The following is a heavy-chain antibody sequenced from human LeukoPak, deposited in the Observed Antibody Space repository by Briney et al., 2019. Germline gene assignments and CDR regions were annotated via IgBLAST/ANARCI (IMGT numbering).Heavy chain of an antibody. CDR1: GGSLSSYS. J-gene: IGHJ4*02. CDR2: IYYSGST. V-gene: IGHV4-59*12. CDR3: AGDYGSGSYRFDY. D-gene: IGHD3-10*01. Sequence: SETLSLTCTVSGGSLSSYSWSWVRQPPGRGLEWIGYIYYSGSTIYNPSLRSRVTISIDTSKNQFSMKLSSVTAADTAGYYCAGDYGSGSYRFDYWGQGTLVTVSS.